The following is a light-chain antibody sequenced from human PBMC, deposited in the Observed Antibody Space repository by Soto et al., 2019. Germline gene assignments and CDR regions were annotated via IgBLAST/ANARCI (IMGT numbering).Light chain of an antibody. Sequence: EIVLTQSPATLSLSPGERATLSCRASQSVSSYLAWYQQKPGQAPRLLIYDASNRATGIPARFSGSGSGTDFTLTISSLEPEDFAVYSCQQRSNLPHPFGQGTKLEIK. CDR3: QQRSNLPHP. V-gene: IGKV3-11*01. J-gene: IGKJ2*01. CDR1: QSVSSY. CDR2: DAS.